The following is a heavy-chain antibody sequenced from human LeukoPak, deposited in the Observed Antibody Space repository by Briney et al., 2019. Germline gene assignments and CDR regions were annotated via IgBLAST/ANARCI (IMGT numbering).Heavy chain of an antibody. CDR3: ARGYFDQPSSY. CDR1: GGSISSGSYY. CDR2: IYYSGST. J-gene: IGHJ4*02. V-gene: IGHV4-61*01. Sequence: SETLSLTCTVSGGSISSGSYYWSWIRQPPGTGLEWIGYIYYSGSTNYNPSLKSRVTISVDTSKNQFSLKLSSVTAADTAVYYCARGYFDQPSSYWGQGTLVTVSS. D-gene: IGHD3-9*01.